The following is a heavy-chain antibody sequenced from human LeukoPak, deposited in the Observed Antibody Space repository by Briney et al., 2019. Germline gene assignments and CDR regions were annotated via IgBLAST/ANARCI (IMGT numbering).Heavy chain of an antibody. CDR2: ISSSSSTI. D-gene: IGHD1-26*01. J-gene: IGHJ4*02. V-gene: IGHV3-48*01. CDR1: EFTFSSYS. Sequence: GSLRLSCEAPEFTFSSYSMNWVRQAPGKGLEWVSYISSSSSTIYYAESVKGRFTISRDNAKNSLYLQMNSLRVEDTAVYYCARSRGISGGYPLDYWGQGTLVTVSS. CDR3: ARSRGISGGYPLDY.